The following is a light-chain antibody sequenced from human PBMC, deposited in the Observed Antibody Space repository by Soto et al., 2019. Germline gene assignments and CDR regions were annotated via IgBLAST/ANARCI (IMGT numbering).Light chain of an antibody. J-gene: IGKJ3*01. V-gene: IGKV1-27*01. CDR3: QKCDSAPFT. CDR2: GAS. Sequence: DIPMTQSPSSLSASVGDRGIITCRASQGISTYLAWYQQKPGKVPNVLIYGASTLQSGVPSLFSGRGSGTDFTLTISSLQPEGVATYYCQKCDSAPFTVGGGTGVDIK. CDR1: QGISTY.